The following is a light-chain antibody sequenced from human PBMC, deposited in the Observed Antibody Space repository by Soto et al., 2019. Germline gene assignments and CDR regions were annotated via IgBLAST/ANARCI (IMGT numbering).Light chain of an antibody. V-gene: IGLV1-44*01. Sequence: QSVLTQPPSASATPGQRVTISCSGSRSNIGTNAVNWYQQLPGTAPSLLIYNNNQRPSGVPDRFSGSKSGTSASLAISGLQSADEAAYFCAAWADSLNVLYVFGTGTKLTVL. CDR3: AAWADSLNVLYV. CDR1: RSNIGTNA. J-gene: IGLJ1*01. CDR2: NNN.